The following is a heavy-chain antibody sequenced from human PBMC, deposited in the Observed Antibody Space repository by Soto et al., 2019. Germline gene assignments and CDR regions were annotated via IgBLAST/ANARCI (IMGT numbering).Heavy chain of an antibody. J-gene: IGHJ4*02. CDR2: ISYDGSNK. D-gene: IGHD3-22*01. CDR1: GFTFSSYG. CDR3: AKDPQPYYYDSSGHDY. V-gene: IGHV3-30*18. Sequence: GGSLRLSCAASGFTFSSYGMHWVRQATGKGLEWVAVISYDGSNKYYADSVKGRFTISRDNSKNTLYLQMNSLRAEDTAVYYCAKDPQPYYYDSSGHDYWGQGTLVTVSS.